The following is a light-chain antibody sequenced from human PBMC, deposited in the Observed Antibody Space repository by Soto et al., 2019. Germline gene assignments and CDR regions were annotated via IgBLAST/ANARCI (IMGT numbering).Light chain of an antibody. V-gene: IGKV3-15*01. CDR1: QSISNN. CDR2: GAS. CDR3: QQYNNWWT. Sequence: EIVMTQSPATLSVSPGERATLSCRASQSISNNLAWYHQRPGQAPRLLIYGASTRATGIPARFSGSGSGTEFTLTISSLQSGDFAVYYCQQYNNWWTFGQGTRVEIK. J-gene: IGKJ1*01.